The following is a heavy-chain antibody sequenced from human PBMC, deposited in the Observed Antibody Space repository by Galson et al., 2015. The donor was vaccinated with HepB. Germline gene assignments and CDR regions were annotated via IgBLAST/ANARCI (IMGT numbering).Heavy chain of an antibody. Sequence: ETLSLTCAVSGGSISNFYWSWIRQPPGKGLEWIGYIYYSGSTNYNPSLKSRVTISVDMSKNQFSLKLSSVTAADTAVYYCARGSVYDFWSGDQGWFDPWGQGTLVTVSS. CDR3: ARGSVYDFWSGDQGWFDP. CDR1: GGSISNFY. D-gene: IGHD3-3*01. V-gene: IGHV4-59*01. J-gene: IGHJ5*02. CDR2: IYYSGST.